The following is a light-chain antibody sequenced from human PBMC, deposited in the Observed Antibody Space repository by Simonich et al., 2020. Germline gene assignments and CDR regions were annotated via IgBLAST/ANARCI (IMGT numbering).Light chain of an antibody. V-gene: IGLV3-1*01. CDR3: CSYAGSPV. CDR1: KLGDKY. Sequence: SYELTQPPSVSVSPGQTASITCSGDKLGDKYACWYQQKQGQSPVLVIYQDSKRPSGVSNRFSGSKSGNTASLTISGLQAEDEADYYCCSYAGSPVFGGGTKLTVL. CDR2: QDS. J-gene: IGLJ2*01.